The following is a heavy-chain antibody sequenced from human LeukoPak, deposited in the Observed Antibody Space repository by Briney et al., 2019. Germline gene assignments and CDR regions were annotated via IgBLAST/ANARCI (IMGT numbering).Heavy chain of an antibody. CDR2: VSDSGST. CDR1: ADSFSGYL. CDR3: ARSHGLY. Sequence: SETLSLTCTVSADSFSGYLWARIRQPPGKGLEWIGYVSDSGSTNYNPSLNSRPSISLDTAKNQFSLKLRSVTAADTAVYYCARSHGLYWGQGTLVTVSS. V-gene: IGHV4-59*01. J-gene: IGHJ4*02.